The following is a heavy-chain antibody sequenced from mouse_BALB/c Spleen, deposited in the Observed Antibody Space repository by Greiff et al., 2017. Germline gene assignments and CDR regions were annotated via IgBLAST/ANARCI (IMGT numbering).Heavy chain of an antibody. CDR2: IYPGDGDT. Sequence: QVQLQQSGPELVKPGASVKISCKASGYAFSSSWMNWVKQRPGQGLEWIGRIYPGDGDTNYNGKFKGKATLTADKSSSTAYMQLSSLTSVDSAVYFCAREDGYVGSYAMDYWGQGTSVTVSS. V-gene: IGHV1-82*01. D-gene: IGHD2-3*01. CDR3: AREDGYVGSYAMDY. J-gene: IGHJ4*01. CDR1: GYAFSSSW.